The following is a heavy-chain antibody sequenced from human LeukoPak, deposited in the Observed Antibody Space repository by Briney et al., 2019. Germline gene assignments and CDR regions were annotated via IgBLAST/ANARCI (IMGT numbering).Heavy chain of an antibody. V-gene: IGHV1-46*01. J-gene: IGHJ4*02. CDR2: INPTGGGT. Sequence: ASVRVSCKASGYTFTNYFMHWVRQVPGQGLEWMGVINPTGGGTTYAQRFQGRVTMTRDTSTSTVHMELSSLRSEDTAVYYCARGQNKCLGHWGQGTLVTVSS. CDR3: ARGQNKCLGH. CDR1: GYTFTNYF. D-gene: IGHD2/OR15-2a*01.